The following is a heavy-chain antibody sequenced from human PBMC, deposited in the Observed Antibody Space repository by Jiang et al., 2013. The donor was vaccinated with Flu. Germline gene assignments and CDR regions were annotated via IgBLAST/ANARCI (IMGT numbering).Heavy chain of an antibody. J-gene: IGHJ4*02. Sequence: KPTQTLTLTCTFSGFSLSSSEVGVGWIRQPPGKALEWLALIYGDDDKRYSLSLQSRLTITKDTSRNQVVLTMTNMDPVDTATYYCAHRRYYNRGGYTRWDWGQGTLVTVSS. D-gene: IGHD3-22*01. CDR3: AHRRYYNRGGYTRWD. CDR2: IYGDDDK. V-gene: IGHV2-5*02. CDR1: GFSLSSSEVG.